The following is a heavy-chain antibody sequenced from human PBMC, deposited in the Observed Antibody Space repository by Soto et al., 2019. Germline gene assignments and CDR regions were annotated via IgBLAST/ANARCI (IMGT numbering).Heavy chain of an antibody. CDR1: GYTFTSYY. D-gene: IGHD3-22*01. V-gene: IGHV1-46*01. Sequence: ASVKVSCKASGYTFTSYYMHWVRQAPGQGLEWMGIINPSGGSTSYAQKFQGRVTMTMDTSTSTVYMELSSLRSEDTAVYYCARFYDSSGLAPDAFDIWGQGTMVTVSS. CDR2: INPSGGST. J-gene: IGHJ3*02. CDR3: ARFYDSSGLAPDAFDI.